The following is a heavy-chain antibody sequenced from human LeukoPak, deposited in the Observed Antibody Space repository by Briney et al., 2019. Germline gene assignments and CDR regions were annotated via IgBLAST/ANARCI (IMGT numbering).Heavy chain of an antibody. CDR2: INPSGGST. Sequence: ASVKVSCKASGGTFSNYAISWVRQAPGQGLEWMGIINPSGGSTGYAQKFQGRVTMTRDTSTSTVYMELSSLRSEDTAVYYCARGYGDYGRGIGDYWGQGTLVTVSS. D-gene: IGHD4-17*01. CDR3: ARGYGDYGRGIGDY. J-gene: IGHJ4*02. CDR1: GGTFSNYA. V-gene: IGHV1-46*01.